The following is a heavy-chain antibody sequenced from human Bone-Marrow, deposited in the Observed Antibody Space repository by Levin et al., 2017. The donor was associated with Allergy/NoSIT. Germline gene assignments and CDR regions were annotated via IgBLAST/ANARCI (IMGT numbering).Heavy chain of an antibody. CDR1: GSTFSSSA. CDR3: AKVKTGSVVAAASGWFDP. Sequence: SCAASGSTFSSSAMTWVRQGPGGGLEWVSSISGSGGWTYYADSLKGRFTISRDNSKNTLFLQMSSLRADDTAIYYCAKVKTGSVVAAASGWFDPWGQGTLVTVSS. D-gene: IGHD2-15*01. CDR2: ISGSGGWT. J-gene: IGHJ5*02. V-gene: IGHV3-23*01.